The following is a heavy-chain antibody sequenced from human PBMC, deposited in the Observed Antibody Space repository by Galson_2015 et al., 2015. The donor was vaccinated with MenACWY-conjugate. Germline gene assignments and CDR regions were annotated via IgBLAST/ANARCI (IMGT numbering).Heavy chain of an antibody. Sequence: ETLSLTCDVSGGSITDRNWWSWVRQSPGKGLEWIGEIFHSGRTYYTPSLNSRVTVSVDKSKNQFSLKLTSVTAADTAIYYCAKTISSDLATRAFDVWGHGTMVTVSS. D-gene: IGHD3-3*02. CDR3: AKTISSDLATRAFDV. V-gene: IGHV4-4*02. CDR2: IFHSGRT. J-gene: IGHJ3*01. CDR1: GGSITDRNW.